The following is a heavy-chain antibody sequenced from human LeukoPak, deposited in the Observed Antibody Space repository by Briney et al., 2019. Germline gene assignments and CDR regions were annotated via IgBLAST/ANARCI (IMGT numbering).Heavy chain of an antibody. CDR2: INWNGGST. J-gene: IGHJ6*03. CDR3: ARVKEGLELMAGTIRYYYYMDV. CDR1: GFTFDDYG. D-gene: IGHD6-19*01. V-gene: IGHV3-20*04. Sequence: PGGSLRLSCAASGFTFDDYGMSWVRQAPGKGLEWVSGINWNGGSTGYADSVKGRFTISRDNAKNSLYLQMNSLRAEDTALYYCARVKEGLELMAGTIRYYYYMDVWGKGTTVTVSS.